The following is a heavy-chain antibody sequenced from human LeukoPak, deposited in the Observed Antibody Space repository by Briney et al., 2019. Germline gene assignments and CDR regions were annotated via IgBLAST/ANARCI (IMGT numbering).Heavy chain of an antibody. D-gene: IGHD5-12*01. J-gene: IGHJ5*02. CDR3: ARGVHCGYSGYDCFFNWFDP. CDR2: INPNSGGT. Sequence: ASVKVSCKASGYTFTGYYMHWVRQAPGQGLEWMGWINPNSGGTNYAQKFQGRVTMTRDTSISTAYMELSRLRSDDTAVYYCARGVHCGYSGYDCFFNWFDPWGRGTLVTVSS. CDR1: GYTFTGYY. V-gene: IGHV1-2*02.